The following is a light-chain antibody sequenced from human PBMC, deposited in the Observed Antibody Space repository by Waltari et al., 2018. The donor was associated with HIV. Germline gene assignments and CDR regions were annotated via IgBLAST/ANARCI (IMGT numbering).Light chain of an antibody. CDR1: QSVSSSY. V-gene: IGKV3-20*01. CDR2: GAS. Sequence: ETVLTQSPGTLSLSHGERATLSCRASQSVSSSYLAWYQQKPGQAPRLLIYGASARATDIPDRFSGTGSGTDFTLTISRLEPEDFAVYYCQQYSTSPYTFGQGTKLEIK. J-gene: IGKJ2*01. CDR3: QQYSTSPYT.